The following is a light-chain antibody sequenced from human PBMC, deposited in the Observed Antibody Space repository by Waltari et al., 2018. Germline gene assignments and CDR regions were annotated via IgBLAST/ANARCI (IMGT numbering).Light chain of an antibody. V-gene: IGKV3-20*01. CDR3: QQYGALPWT. CDR1: QSVPANY. J-gene: IGKJ1*01. Sequence: EVVLTQSSGTLSLLPGERATLPCRASQSVPANYLAWYQQTPGQAPRLLIYDASTRATDIPDRFSGSGSGTDFTLTISRVEPEDFAVYHCQQYGALPWTFGQGTKL. CDR2: DAS.